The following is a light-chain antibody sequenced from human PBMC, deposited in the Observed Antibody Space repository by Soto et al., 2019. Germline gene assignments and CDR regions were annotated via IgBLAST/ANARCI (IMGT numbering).Light chain of an antibody. Sequence: QSVLTQPASVSGSPGQSITISCTGTSSDVGGYNYVSWYQQHPGKAPKLMIYEVSKRPSGVSNRFSGSKSGNTASLTISGLQAEDEADYYCSSYTSSSIWVFGGGTKVTVL. CDR1: SSDVGGYNY. V-gene: IGLV2-14*01. J-gene: IGLJ3*02. CDR2: EVS. CDR3: SSYTSSSIWV.